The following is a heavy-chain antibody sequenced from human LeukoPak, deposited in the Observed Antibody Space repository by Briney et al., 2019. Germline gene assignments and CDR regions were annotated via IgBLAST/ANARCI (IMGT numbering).Heavy chain of an antibody. CDR2: ISSSSSYI. CDR3: ARAGFFGVVDAFDI. Sequence: GGSLRLSCAASGFTFSSYSMNWVRQAPGKGLEWVSSISSSSSYIYYADSVKGRFTISRDNAKNSLYLQMNSLRAEDTAVYYCARAGFFGVVDAFDIWGQGTMVTVSS. V-gene: IGHV3-21*01. D-gene: IGHD3-3*01. CDR1: GFTFSSYS. J-gene: IGHJ3*02.